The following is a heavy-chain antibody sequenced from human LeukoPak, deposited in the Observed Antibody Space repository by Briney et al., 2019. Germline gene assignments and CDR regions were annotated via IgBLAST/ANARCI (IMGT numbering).Heavy chain of an antibody. CDR1: GDSISNYY. V-gene: IGHV4-4*09. CDR3: AGTPYCSNDNCYRFYSGNDAFDI. D-gene: IGHD2-2*01. CDR2: IYTSGST. J-gene: IGHJ3*02. Sequence: SETLSLTCTVSGDSISNYYWTWIRQPPGKGLEWIGYIYTSGSTNYNPSLKSRVTISVDTSKNQFSLKLSSVTAADTAVYYCAGTPYCSNDNCYRFYSGNDAFDIWGQGTKVTVSS.